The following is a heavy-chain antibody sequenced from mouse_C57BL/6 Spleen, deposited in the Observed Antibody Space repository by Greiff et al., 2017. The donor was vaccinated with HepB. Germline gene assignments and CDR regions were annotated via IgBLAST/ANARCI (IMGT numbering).Heavy chain of an antibody. D-gene: IGHD2-4*01. Sequence: QVQLQQSGAELVRPGASVTLSCKASGYTFTDYEMHWVKQTPVHGLEWIGAIDPETGGTAYNQKFKGKAILTADKSSSTAYMELRSLTSEDSAVYYCTRSGLLDYDRFYYAMDYWGQGTSVTVAS. CDR1: GYTFTDYE. J-gene: IGHJ4*01. CDR2: IDPETGGT. V-gene: IGHV1-15*01. CDR3: TRSGLLDYDRFYYAMDY.